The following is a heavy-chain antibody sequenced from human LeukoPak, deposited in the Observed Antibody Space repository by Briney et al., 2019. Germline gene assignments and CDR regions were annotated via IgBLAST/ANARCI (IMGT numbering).Heavy chain of an antibody. J-gene: IGHJ4*02. D-gene: IGHD3-22*01. Sequence: GRSLRLSCAASGFTFTIYAMHWFRQAPGKGLEWVAVISYNGSNQYYADSVKGRFTISRDNSKNTLYLQMNSLRTEDTAVYYCARDRGGSGYDSDYWGQGTLVTVSS. V-gene: IGHV3-30-3*01. CDR1: GFTFTIYA. CDR2: ISYNGSNQ. CDR3: ARDRGGSGYDSDY.